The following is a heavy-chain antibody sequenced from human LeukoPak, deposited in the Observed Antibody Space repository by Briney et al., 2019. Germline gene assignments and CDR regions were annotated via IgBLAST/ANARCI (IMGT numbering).Heavy chain of an antibody. V-gene: IGHV4-59*08. CDR3: ARHDMTTVIFDY. D-gene: IGHD4-17*01. CDR1: GGSISSYY. Sequence: SETLSLICTVSGGSISSYYWSWIRQPPGKGLEWIGYIYYSGSTNYNPSLKSRVTISVDTSKNQFSLKLSSVTAADTAVYYCARHDMTTVIFDYWGQGTLVTVSS. J-gene: IGHJ4*02. CDR2: IYYSGST.